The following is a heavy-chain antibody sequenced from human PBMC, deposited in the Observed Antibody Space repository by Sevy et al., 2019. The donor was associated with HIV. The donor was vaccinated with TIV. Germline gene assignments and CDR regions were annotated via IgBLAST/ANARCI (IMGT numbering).Heavy chain of an antibody. CDR1: GXXFSSYA. Sequence: GGSLRLSCAASGXXFSSYAMSWVRXAPGKGLEWVSAISGSGGSTYYADSVKGRFTISRDNSKNTLYLQMNSLRAEDTAVYYCAKTWPAMVXXSXWGQGTLVTVSS. V-gene: IGHV3-23*01. CDR2: ISGSGGST. D-gene: IGHD5-18*01. CDR3: AKTWPAMVXXSX. J-gene: IGHJ4*02.